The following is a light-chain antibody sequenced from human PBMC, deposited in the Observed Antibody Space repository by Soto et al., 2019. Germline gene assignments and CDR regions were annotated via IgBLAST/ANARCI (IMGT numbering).Light chain of an antibody. V-gene: IGKV1-9*01. CDR3: PQLNTYPIT. J-gene: IGKJ5*01. CDR2: AAS. Sequence: IHFSQSPSSLAASIGARVTSTCRASHGISSYLAWYQQKPGKALKLLIYAASTLQSGVPSRFSGSGSGTDFTLTISSLQPEDFATYYCPQLNTYPITFGQGTRLEIK. CDR1: HGISSY.